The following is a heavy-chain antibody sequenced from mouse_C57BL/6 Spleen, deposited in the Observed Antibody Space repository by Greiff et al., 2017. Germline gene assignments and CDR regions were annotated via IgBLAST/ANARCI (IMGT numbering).Heavy chain of an antibody. CDR3: TPFITTVVVNFDY. J-gene: IGHJ2*01. CDR2: IDPENGDT. Sequence: EVQLQQSGAELVRPGASVKLSCTASGFNIKDDYMHWVKQRPEQGLEWIGWIDPENGDTEYASKFQGKATITADTSSNTAYLQLSSLTSEDTAVYYCTPFITTVVVNFDYWGQGTTLTVSS. CDR1: GFNIKDDY. D-gene: IGHD1-1*01. V-gene: IGHV14-4*01.